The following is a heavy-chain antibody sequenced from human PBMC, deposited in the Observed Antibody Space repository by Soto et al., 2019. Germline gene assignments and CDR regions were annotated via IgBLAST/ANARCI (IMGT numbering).Heavy chain of an antibody. Sequence: ASVKVACKTSGYIFTDYYMHWVRQAPGQGLEWMGWINPNSGGTNYAQKFQGRVTMTTDTSISIAYLDLANLTFDDTAVYYCASEKNKFDYWGQGTRVTVFS. CDR1: GYIFTDYY. CDR3: ASEKNKFDY. J-gene: IGHJ4*02. CDR2: INPNSGGT. V-gene: IGHV1-2*02.